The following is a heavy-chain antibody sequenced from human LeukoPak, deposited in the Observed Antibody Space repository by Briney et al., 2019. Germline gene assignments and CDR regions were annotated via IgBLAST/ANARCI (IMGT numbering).Heavy chain of an antibody. CDR1: GYTFTSYG. D-gene: IGHD3-10*01. CDR3: ARESSASGSSVDY. V-gene: IGHV1-18*01. J-gene: IGHJ4*02. Sequence: ASVKVSCKASGYTFTSYGISWVRQALGQGLEWMGRINGNMNYSQKFQGRVTMTTDTSTTTAYKELRSLRSDDTAVYYCARESSASGSSVDYWGQGTLVTVSS. CDR2: INGNM.